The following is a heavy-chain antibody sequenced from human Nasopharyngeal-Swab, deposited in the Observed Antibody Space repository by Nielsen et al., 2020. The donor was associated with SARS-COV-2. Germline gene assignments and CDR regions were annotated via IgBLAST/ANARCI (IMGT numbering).Heavy chain of an antibody. CDR2: IGTAGDT. CDR3: AREAVESSSWYYGMDV. CDR1: GFTFSSYD. D-gene: IGHD6-13*01. J-gene: IGHJ6*02. V-gene: IGHV3-13*01. Sequence: LKISCAASGFTFSSYDMHWVRQATGKGLEWVSAIGTAGDTYYPGSVKGRFTISRENAKNSLYLQMNSLRAGDTAVYYCAREAVESSSWYYGMDVWGQGTTVTASS.